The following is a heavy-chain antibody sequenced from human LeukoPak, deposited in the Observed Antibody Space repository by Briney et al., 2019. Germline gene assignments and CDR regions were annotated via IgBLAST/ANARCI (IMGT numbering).Heavy chain of an antibody. CDR2: IYYTGST. CDR3: ARNFRTDIRIDY. CDR1: GGSISSNTHY. J-gene: IGHJ4*02. D-gene: IGHD3/OR15-3a*01. V-gene: IGHV4-39*01. Sequence: SETLSLTCTVSGGSISSNTHYWVWVRQPPGKGLEWIGSIYYTGSTYFSPSLKSRVAISVDTSKSQFSLKLSSVTAADTAVYFCARNFRTDIRIDYWGRGTLVTVSS.